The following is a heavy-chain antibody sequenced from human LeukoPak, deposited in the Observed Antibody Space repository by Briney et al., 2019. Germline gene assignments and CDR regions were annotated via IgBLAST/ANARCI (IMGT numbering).Heavy chain of an antibody. Sequence: SVKVSCKASGGTFTSYAISWVRQAPGQGLEWMGRIIPIFGIANYAQKFQGRVTITADKSTSTAYMELSSLRSEDTAVYYCARDYDSSGLSDYWGQGTLVTVSS. CDR2: IIPIFGIA. CDR1: GGTFTSYA. CDR3: ARDYDSSGLSDY. V-gene: IGHV1-69*04. J-gene: IGHJ4*02. D-gene: IGHD3-22*01.